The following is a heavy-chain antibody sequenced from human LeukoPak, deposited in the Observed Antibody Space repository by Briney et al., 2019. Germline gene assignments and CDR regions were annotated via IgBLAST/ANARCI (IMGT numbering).Heavy chain of an antibody. D-gene: IGHD5-24*01. CDR3: ARSELQFDYFDY. Sequence: ASVKVSCKASGYTFNSYYMHWVRQAPVQGLEWMGIINPSGGGTSYAQKFQGRVTMTRDTSTSTVYMELSSLRSEDTAVYYCARSELQFDYFDYWGQGTLVTVSS. J-gene: IGHJ4*02. CDR1: GYTFNSYY. CDR2: INPSGGGT. V-gene: IGHV1-46*02.